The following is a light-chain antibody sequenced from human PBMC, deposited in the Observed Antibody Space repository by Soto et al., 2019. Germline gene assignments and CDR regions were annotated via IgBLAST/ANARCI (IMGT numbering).Light chain of an antibody. V-gene: IGLV2-14*01. CDR3: SSYTGSSTLV. CDR2: EVN. J-gene: IGLJ3*02. Sequence: QSALTQPASVSGSPGQSITISCTGTSSDVGGYKYVSWYQQHPGKAPKLMIYEVNNRPSGVSNRFSGSKSGNTASLTVSGLQTEDEAEYYCSSYTGSSTLVFGGGTKLTVL. CDR1: SSDVGGYKY.